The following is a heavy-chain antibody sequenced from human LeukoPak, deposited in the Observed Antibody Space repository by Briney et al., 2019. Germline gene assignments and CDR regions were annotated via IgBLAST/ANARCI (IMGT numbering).Heavy chain of an antibody. CDR1: GGSISSSSYY. Sequence: SETLSLTCTVSGGSISSSSYYWGWIRQPPGKGLEWIGSIYYSGSTYYNPSLKSRVTISVDTSKNQFSLKLSSVTAADTAVYYCARIVGASDSWGQGTLVTVSS. J-gene: IGHJ4*02. V-gene: IGHV4-39*01. CDR2: IYYSGST. CDR3: ARIVGASDS. D-gene: IGHD1-26*01.